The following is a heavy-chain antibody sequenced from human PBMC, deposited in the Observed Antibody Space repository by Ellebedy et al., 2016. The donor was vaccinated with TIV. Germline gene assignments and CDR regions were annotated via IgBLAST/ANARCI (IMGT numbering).Heavy chain of an antibody. V-gene: IGHV5-51*01. J-gene: IGHJ4*02. D-gene: IGHD4-23*01. CDR2: IYPGDSDT. CDR3: ARPSFSGGNFLDF. CDR1: GYSFSRYW. Sequence: PGGSLRLSCRGSGYSFSRYWIAWVRQMPGKGLEWMGFIYPGDSDTRYSPSFQGQVTISVDKSISTAYLQWSSLKASDTAMYYCARPSFSGGNFLDFWGQGTLVTVSS.